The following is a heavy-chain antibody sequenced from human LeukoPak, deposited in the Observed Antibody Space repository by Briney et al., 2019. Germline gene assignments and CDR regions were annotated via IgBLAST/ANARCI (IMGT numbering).Heavy chain of an antibody. V-gene: IGHV1-24*01. J-gene: IGHJ4*02. CDR2: FDPEDGET. D-gene: IGHD2-2*01. CDR3: AAGYCSSTSCYEGGFDY. Sequence: ASVKVSCKVSGYTLTELSMHWVRQAPGKGLEWMGGFDPEDGETLYAQKFQGRVTMTEDTSTDTAYMELSSLRSEDTAVYYCAAGYCSSTSCYEGGFDYWGQGTLVTVSS. CDR1: GYTLTELS.